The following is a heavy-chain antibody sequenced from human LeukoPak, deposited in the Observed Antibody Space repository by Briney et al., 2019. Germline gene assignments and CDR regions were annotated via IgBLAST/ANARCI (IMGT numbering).Heavy chain of an antibody. J-gene: IGHJ5*02. Sequence: SETLSLTCAVYGGSFSGYYWSWIRQPPGKGLEWIGEINHSGSTYYNPSLKSRVTISVDTSKNQFSLKLSSVTAADTAVYYCAREVQLWLRGWFDPWGQGTLVTVSS. D-gene: IGHD5-18*01. CDR2: INHSGST. CDR1: GGSFSGYY. CDR3: AREVQLWLRGWFDP. V-gene: IGHV4-34*09.